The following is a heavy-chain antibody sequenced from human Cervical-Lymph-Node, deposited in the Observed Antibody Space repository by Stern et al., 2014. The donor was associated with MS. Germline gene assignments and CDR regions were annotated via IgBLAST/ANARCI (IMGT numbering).Heavy chain of an antibody. V-gene: IGHV1-69*01. J-gene: IGHJ6*02. CDR3: ASPSTVTVDAMDV. Sequence: QVQLGQSGADVEKPGSSMKVSCKASGGSFNGSAFNWVRQAPGQGLEWMGWIIPLVAPPNHAQKFQGRVTITADASTSTAYMELSSLRPEDTGVYYCASPSTVTVDAMDVWGQGPTVTVSS. CDR1: GGSFNGSA. CDR2: IIPLVAPP. D-gene: IGHD4-17*01.